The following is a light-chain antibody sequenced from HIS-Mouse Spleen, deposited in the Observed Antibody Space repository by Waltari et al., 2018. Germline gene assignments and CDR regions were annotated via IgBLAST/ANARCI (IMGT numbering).Light chain of an antibody. CDR3: SSYAGSNNLV. Sequence: QSALTQPPSASGSPGQAVTISRTGTSSAVGGYNYASWYQQPPGKAPKLMIYEVSKRPSGVPDRFSGSKSGNTASLTVSGLQAEDEADYYCSSYAGSNNLVFGGGTKLTVL. CDR2: EVS. CDR1: SSAVGGYNY. V-gene: IGLV2-8*01. J-gene: IGLJ2*01.